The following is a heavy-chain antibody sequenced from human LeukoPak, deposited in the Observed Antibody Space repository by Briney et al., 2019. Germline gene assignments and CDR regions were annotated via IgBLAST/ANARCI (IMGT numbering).Heavy chain of an antibody. J-gene: IGHJ5*02. V-gene: IGHV1-46*01. D-gene: IGHD2-2*01. CDR3: ASARYCSSTSCRAIDP. CDR2: INPSGGST. Sequence: ASVKVSCKASGYTFTSYYMHWVRQARGQGLEWMGIINPSGGSTSYAQKFQGRVTMTRDTSTSTVSMELSSLRSEDTAVYYCASARYCSSTSCRAIDPWGQGTLVTVSS. CDR1: GYTFTSYY.